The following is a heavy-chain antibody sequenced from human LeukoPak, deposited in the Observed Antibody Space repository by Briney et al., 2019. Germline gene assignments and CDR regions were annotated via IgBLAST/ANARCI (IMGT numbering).Heavy chain of an antibody. Sequence: GGSLRLSCAASGFTVNSNYMSWVRQAPGKGLEWVSVIDTGGSTYYADPVKGRFTISRDNSKNTVYLQMTSLRAEDTAVYYCAKTYYYLGWFDPWGQGTLVTVSS. CDR3: AKTYYYLGWFDP. J-gene: IGHJ5*02. CDR2: IDTGGST. V-gene: IGHV3-66*01. CDR1: GFTVNSNY. D-gene: IGHD3-10*01.